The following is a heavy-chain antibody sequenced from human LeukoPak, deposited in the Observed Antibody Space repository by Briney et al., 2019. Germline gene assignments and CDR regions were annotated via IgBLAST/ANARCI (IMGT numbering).Heavy chain of an antibody. CDR1: GGSFSGYY. V-gene: IGHV4-34*01. D-gene: IGHD3-9*01. CDR3: ATIFYDILTGYYNGNWFDP. Sequence: SETLSLTCAVYGGSFSGYYWSWIRQPPGKGLEWIGEINHSGSTNYNPSLKSRVTISVDTSKNQFSLKLSSVTAADTAVYYCATIFYDILTGYYNGNWFDPWGQGTLVTVSS. J-gene: IGHJ5*02. CDR2: INHSGST.